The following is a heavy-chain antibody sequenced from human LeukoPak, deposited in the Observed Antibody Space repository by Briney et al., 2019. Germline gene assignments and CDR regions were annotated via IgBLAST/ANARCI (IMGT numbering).Heavy chain of an antibody. D-gene: IGHD5-12*01. V-gene: IGHV1-69*05. CDR3: AGYSGYEDYYYYMDV. CDR1: GGTFSSYA. Sequence: GASVKVSCKASGGTFSSYAISWVRQAPGQGREWMGGIIPIFGTANYAQKFQGRVTSTTDESTSTADMELSSLRSEDTAVYYCAGYSGYEDYYYYMDVWGKGTTVTVSS. J-gene: IGHJ6*03. CDR2: IIPIFGTA.